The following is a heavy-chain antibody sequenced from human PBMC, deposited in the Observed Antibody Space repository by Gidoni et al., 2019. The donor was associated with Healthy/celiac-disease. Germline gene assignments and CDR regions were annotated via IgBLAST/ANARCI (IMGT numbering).Heavy chain of an antibody. Sequence: QLQLQESGPGLVKPSETLSLTCTVSGGSISSSSYYWGWIRQPPGKGLEWIGSSYYSGSTYYNPSLKSRVTISVDTSKNQFSLKLSSVTAADTAVYYCARELNIVVVPAARFDPWGQGTLVTVSS. J-gene: IGHJ5*02. V-gene: IGHV4-39*01. CDR1: GGSISSSSYY. CDR2: SYYSGST. CDR3: ARELNIVVVPAARFDP. D-gene: IGHD2-2*01.